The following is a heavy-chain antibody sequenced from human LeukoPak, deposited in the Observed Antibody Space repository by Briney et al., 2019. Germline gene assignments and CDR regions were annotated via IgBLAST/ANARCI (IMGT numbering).Heavy chain of an antibody. CDR1: GYTFSDYS. CDR2: ISSSSSYI. Sequence: GGSLRLSCAASGYTFSDYSMNWVRPAPGKGLEWVSFISSSSSYIHYTDSVKGRFTISRDNAKNSLFLQMNSLRAEDTAVYYCARTQPPDVWGKGTTVTVSS. V-gene: IGHV3-21*01. CDR3: ARTQPPDV. J-gene: IGHJ6*04.